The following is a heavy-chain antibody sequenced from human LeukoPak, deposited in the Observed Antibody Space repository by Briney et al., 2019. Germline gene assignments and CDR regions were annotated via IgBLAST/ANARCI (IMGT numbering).Heavy chain of an antibody. V-gene: IGHV4-39*01. J-gene: IGHJ4*02. CDR1: GDSIGSGRYY. D-gene: IGHD5-18*01. Sequence: SETLSLTCTVSGDSIGSGRYYWAWIRQPPGKGLEWIGSIYYSGAIYHNPSLKGRVTMSVDTSKNQFFLKLSSVTAADTAIYYCARRGYTYGNFEHWGQGTLVTVSS. CDR3: ARRGYTYGNFEH. CDR2: IYYSGAI.